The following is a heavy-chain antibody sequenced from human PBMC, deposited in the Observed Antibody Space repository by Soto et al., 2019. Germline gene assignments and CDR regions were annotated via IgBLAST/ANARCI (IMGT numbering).Heavy chain of an antibody. CDR1: GGTFSSYA. CDR2: IIPIFGTA. CDR3: ARMYSSSWYGDYYYYGMDV. V-gene: IGHV1-69*01. J-gene: IGHJ6*02. Sequence: QVPLVQSGAEVKKPGSSVKVSCKASGGTFSSYAISWVRQAPGQGLEWMGGIIPIFGTANYAQKFQGRVTITADESTSTAYMELSSLRSEDTAVYYCARMYSSSWYGDYYYYGMDVWGQGTTVTVSS. D-gene: IGHD6-13*01.